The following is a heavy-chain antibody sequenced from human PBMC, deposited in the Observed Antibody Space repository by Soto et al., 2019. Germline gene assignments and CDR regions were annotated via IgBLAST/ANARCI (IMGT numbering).Heavy chain of an antibody. D-gene: IGHD3-10*01. V-gene: IGHV4-59*01. CDR2: IYYSGST. J-gene: IGHJ6*04. CDR1: GGSISSYY. CDR3: ARGKRTMVKYYYYDYGMDV. Sequence: PSETLSLTCTVSGGSISSYYWSWIRQPPGKGLEWIGYIYYSGSTNYNPSLKSRVKISVDTSKNQFSLKLSSVTAADTAVYYCARGKRTMVKYYYYDYGMDVWGKGTTVPVSS.